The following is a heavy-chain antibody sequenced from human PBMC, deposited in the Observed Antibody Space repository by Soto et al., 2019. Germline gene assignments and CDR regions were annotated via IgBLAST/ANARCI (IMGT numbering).Heavy chain of an antibody. Sequence: TETLSFTCAFHGGTFSGYYWSWIRQHPGKGLEWNGEINHSGSTNYNPSLKSRVTISVDTSKNQSSLKLSFVTAADTAVYYCARELQDSSGYYFGYWGQGTLVTVSS. D-gene: IGHD3-22*01. CDR1: GGTFSGYY. CDR3: ARELQDSSGYYFGY. V-gene: IGHV4-34*01. CDR2: INHSGST. J-gene: IGHJ4*02.